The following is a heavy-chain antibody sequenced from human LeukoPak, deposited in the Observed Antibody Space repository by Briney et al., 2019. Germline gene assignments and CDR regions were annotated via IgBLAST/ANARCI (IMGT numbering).Heavy chain of an antibody. CDR3: ARAVRADIVVVPAATYNWFDP. D-gene: IGHD2-2*01. V-gene: IGHV4-34*01. Sequence: SETLSLTCAVYGGSFSGYYWSWIRQPPGKGLEWIGEINHSGSTNYNPSLKSRVTISVDTSKDQFSLKLGSVTAADTAVYYCARAVRADIVVVPAATYNWFDPWGQGTLVTVSS. CDR1: GGSFSGYY. CDR2: INHSGST. J-gene: IGHJ5*02.